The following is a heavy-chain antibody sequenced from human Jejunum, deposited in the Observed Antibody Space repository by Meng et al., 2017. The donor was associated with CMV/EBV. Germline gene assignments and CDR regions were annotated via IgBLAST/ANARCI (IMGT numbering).Heavy chain of an antibody. J-gene: IGHJ4*02. Sequence: SGYPFTSFDIHWVRQATGQGLEWMGWMNPNSGDTAYAQKFQGRVTMTRNTPINTAYMELSSLRSEDTAVYYCAVNPGYSTSWFRGWGQGTLVTVSS. CDR1: GYPFTSFD. V-gene: IGHV1-8*01. CDR2: MNPNSGDT. CDR3: AVNPGYSTSWFRG. D-gene: IGHD2-2*01.